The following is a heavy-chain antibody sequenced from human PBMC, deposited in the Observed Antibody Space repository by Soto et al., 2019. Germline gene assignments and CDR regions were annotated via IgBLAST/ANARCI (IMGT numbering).Heavy chain of an antibody. D-gene: IGHD6-6*01. Sequence: QITLKESGPPLVKPTQTLTLTCTFSGFSLSTSGVDVGWIRQPPGKALEWLALIYWDDDKRYTPSLKSRLTITXXPXGXPVVPTMKTTDPLETAEYYCAHRRPSSNSPGYFFGHWGKGTLVNVS. CDR1: GFSLSTSGVD. CDR2: IYWDDDK. J-gene: IGHJ4*02. CDR3: AHRRPSSNSPGYFFGH. V-gene: IGHV2-5*02.